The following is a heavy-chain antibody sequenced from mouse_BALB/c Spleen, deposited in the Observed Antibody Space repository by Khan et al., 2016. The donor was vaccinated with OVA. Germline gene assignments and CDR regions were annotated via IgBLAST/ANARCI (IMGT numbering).Heavy chain of an antibody. CDR1: GYSFTLYY. Sequence: VQLQQSGPDLVKPGASVKISCKASGYSFTLYYMSWVKQSHGKSLEWIGRVNPNTDNINYNQEFKGKAILTVDKSSNTAYLELRSLKSEDSAVYFCASGYDFFASWGQGTLVTVSA. J-gene: IGHJ3*01. V-gene: IGHV1-26*01. CDR3: ASGYDFFAS. D-gene: IGHD2-14*01. CDR2: VNPNTDNI.